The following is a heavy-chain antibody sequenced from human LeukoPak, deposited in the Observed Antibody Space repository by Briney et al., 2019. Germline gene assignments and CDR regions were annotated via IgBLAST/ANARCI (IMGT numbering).Heavy chain of an antibody. V-gene: IGHV3-30*18. J-gene: IGHJ4*02. CDR2: ISYDGSNK. CDR3: TKERGPYSSSWYGTAIGY. D-gene: IGHD6-13*01. CDR1: GFTFSSYG. Sequence: GGSLRLSCAASGFTFSSYGIHWVRQAPGKGLEWVAVISYDGSNKYYADSVKGRFTFSRDNSKNTLYLQMNSLRTEDTAVYYCTKERGPYSSSWYGTAIGYWGQGTLVTVSS.